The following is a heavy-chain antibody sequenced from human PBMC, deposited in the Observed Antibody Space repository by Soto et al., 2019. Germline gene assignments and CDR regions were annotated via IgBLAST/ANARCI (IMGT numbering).Heavy chain of an antibody. CDR1: GFTFSSYA. CDR2: ISYDGSNK. D-gene: IGHD5-18*01. Sequence: QVQLVESGGGVVQPGRSLRLSCAASGFTFSSYAMHWVRQAPGKGLEWVAVISYDGSNKYYADSVKGRFTISRDNSTNTLYLQMNSLRAEDTAVYYCARDGRGYSYVDWFDPWGQGSLVTVSS. V-gene: IGHV3-30-3*01. J-gene: IGHJ5*02. CDR3: ARDGRGYSYVDWFDP.